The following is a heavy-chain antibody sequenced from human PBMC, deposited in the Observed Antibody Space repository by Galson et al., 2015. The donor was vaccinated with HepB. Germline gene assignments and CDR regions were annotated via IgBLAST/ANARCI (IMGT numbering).Heavy chain of an antibody. CDR3: GRGGWLDY. D-gene: IGHD5-24*01. CDR1: GFMFSTCW. J-gene: IGHJ4*02. Sequence: SLRLSCAASGFMFSTCWMHWVRQAPGKGLVWVSRINGDGRSTNYADSVKGRFTISRDNAKNTLYLEMKSLRGEDTAVYYCGRGGWLDYLGQGTLVTVSS. CDR2: INGDGRST. V-gene: IGHV3-74*01.